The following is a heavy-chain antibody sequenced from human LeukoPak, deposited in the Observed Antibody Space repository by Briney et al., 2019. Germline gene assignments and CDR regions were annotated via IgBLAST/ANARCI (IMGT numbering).Heavy chain of an antibody. CDR3: ARGPSAAGTDDY. V-gene: IGHV3-11*01. Sequence: LSLTCTVFGGSISSYYWSWIRQAPGKGLEWVSYISSSGSTIYYADSVKGRFTISRDNAKNSLYLQMNSLRAEDTAVYYCARGPSAAGTDDYWGQGTLVIVSS. D-gene: IGHD6-13*01. CDR1: GGSISSYY. CDR2: ISSSGSTI. J-gene: IGHJ4*02.